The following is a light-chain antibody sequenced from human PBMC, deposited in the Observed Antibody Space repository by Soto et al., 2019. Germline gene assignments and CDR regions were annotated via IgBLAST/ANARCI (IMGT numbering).Light chain of an antibody. Sequence: EMVLTQSPGTLSLSPGERATLSRRASQTVSSSYLAWYQQKPGQAPRLLIYVASSRATGIPDRFSGGGSGTDFTRTISRLEPEDFAVYYCQQYSSSPWTVGQGPKVEIK. CDR2: VAS. V-gene: IGKV3-20*01. CDR3: QQYSSSPWT. J-gene: IGKJ1*01. CDR1: QTVSSSY.